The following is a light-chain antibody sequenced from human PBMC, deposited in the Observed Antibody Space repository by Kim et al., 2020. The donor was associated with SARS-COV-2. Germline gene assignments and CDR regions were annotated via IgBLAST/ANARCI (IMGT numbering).Light chain of an antibody. CDR3: QESYTTSWT. V-gene: IGKV1-39*01. CDR2: GAS. Sequence: ASVGDRISITCRTSQKIIRYLNWCQQKPGRVPKLLITGASDLQTGVPSRFSGSGSGTDFTLTITGLQPEDFATYYCQESYTTSWTFGQGTKVDIK. CDR1: QKIIRY. J-gene: IGKJ1*01.